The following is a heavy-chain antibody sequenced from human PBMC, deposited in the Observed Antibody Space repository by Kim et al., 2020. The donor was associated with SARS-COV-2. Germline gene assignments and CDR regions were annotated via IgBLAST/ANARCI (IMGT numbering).Heavy chain of an antibody. V-gene: IGHV3-23*01. D-gene: IGHD3-22*01. Sequence: GGSLRLSCAASGFTFSSYALSWVRQAPGKGLEWVATISNSGDYTYHANSVKGRSTVSRDNSKNTLYLQMNSLRVDDTAVYYCAKTRNGGYNYFPCEHWGQGALVTVPS. CDR1: GFTFSSYA. CDR3: AKTRNGGYNYFPCEH. J-gene: IGHJ1*01. CDR2: ISNSGDYT.